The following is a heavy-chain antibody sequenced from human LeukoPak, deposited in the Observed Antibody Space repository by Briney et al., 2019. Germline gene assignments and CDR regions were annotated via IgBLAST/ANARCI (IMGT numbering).Heavy chain of an antibody. CDR1: GFAFSGYA. CDR2: IIGNSGNA. J-gene: IGHJ4*02. V-gene: IGHV3-23*01. Sequence: GGSLRLSCAASGFAFSGYAKRWGRQAPGKGLELGSGIIGNSGNAYYADSVKGRFPSSRDNSRNTLYLQMHSLRAEDTAIYYCAKDFRLGDGYWDIDYWGQGTQVTVSS. CDR3: AKDFRLGDGYWDIDY. D-gene: IGHD5-24*01.